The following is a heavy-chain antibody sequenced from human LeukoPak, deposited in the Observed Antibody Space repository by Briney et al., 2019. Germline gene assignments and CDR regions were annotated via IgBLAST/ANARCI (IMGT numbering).Heavy chain of an antibody. CDR3: ATGSGYSYGFFDY. CDR2: ISGSGGST. D-gene: IGHD5-18*01. J-gene: IGHJ4*02. V-gene: IGHV3-23*01. Sequence: GGSLRLSCAASGFTFSSYAMSWVRQAPGKGLEWVSAISGSGGSTYYADSVKGRFTISRDNSKNTLYLQMNSLRAEDTAMYYCATGSGYSYGFFDYWGQGTLVTVSS. CDR1: GFTFSSYA.